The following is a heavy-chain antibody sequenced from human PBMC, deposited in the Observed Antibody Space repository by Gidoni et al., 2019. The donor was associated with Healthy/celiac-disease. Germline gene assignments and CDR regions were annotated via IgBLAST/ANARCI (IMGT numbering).Heavy chain of an antibody. D-gene: IGHD1-26*01. J-gene: IGHJ4*02. V-gene: IGHV4-34*01. CDR1: GGSFSGYY. CDR2: INHSGST. CDR3: ARGRISPIGGSYSVDY. Sequence: QVQLQQWGAGLLKPSETLSLTCAVYGGSFSGYYWSWIRQPPGKGLEWIGEINHSGSTNYNPSLKSRVTISVDTSKNQFSLKLSSVTAADTAVYYCARGRISPIGGSYSVDYWGQGTLVTVSS.